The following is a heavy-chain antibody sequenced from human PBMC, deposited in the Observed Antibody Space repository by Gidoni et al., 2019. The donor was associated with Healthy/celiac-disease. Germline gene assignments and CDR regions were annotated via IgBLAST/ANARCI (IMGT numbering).Heavy chain of an antibody. CDR1: GYNFTSYG. CDR2: ISAYNGNT. V-gene: IGHV1-18*01. J-gene: IGHJ5*02. Sequence: QVHLVQSGAEVKKPGASVKVSCTAYGYNFTSYGISWVRQDPGQGLEWMGWISAYNGNTNYAQKLQGRVTMTTDTSTSTAYMELRSLRSDDTAVYYCARDHYDSSGYNWFDPWGQGTLVTVSS. CDR3: ARDHYDSSGYNWFDP. D-gene: IGHD3-22*01.